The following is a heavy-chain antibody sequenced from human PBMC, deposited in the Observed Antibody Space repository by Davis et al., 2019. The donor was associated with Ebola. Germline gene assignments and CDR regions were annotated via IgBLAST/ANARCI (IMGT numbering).Heavy chain of an antibody. CDR1: GFTFDDYG. V-gene: IGHV3-20*04. J-gene: IGHJ6*04. CDR3: ARESGIAARLIFYYYGMDV. Sequence: GESLKISCAASGFTFDDYGMNWVRQAPGKGLEWVSAINWNGGSTGYVDSVKGRFTISRDNAKNSLYLQMNSLRAEDTAVYYCARESGIAARLIFYYYGMDVWGKGTTVTVSS. CDR2: INWNGGST. D-gene: IGHD6-6*01.